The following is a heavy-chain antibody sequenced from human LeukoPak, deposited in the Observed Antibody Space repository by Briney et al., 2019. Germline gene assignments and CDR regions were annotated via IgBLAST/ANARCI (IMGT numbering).Heavy chain of an antibody. Sequence: GRSLRLSCAVSGFTFRSFAMHWVRQARGKGLEYVSAIRSDGRITYYANSVRGRFTISRDNSQNTLYLQMGSLKIEDMAVYYCARASGWYWLDNWGQRTLVTVSS. J-gene: IGHJ5*02. CDR3: ARASGWYWLDN. CDR2: IRSDGRIT. D-gene: IGHD6-19*01. V-gene: IGHV3-64*01. CDR1: GFTFRSFA.